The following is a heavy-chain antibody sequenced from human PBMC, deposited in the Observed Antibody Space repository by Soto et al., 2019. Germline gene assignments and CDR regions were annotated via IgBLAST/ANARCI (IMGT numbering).Heavy chain of an antibody. V-gene: IGHV4-30-2*01. J-gene: IGHJ5*02. CDR2: IYHSGST. CDR1: GGSISSGGYS. D-gene: IGHD3-10*01. Sequence: PSETLSLTCAVSGGSISSGGYSWSWIRQPPGKGLEWIGYIYHSGSTYYNPSLKSRVTISVDRSKNQFSLKLSSVTAADTAVYYCARVYVRHREPLWFGNWFDPWGQGTLVTVSS. CDR3: ARVYVRHREPLWFGNWFDP.